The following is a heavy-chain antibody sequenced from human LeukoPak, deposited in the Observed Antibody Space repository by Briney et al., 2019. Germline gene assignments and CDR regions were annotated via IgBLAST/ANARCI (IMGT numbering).Heavy chain of an antibody. CDR2: INAGNGNT. CDR3: LLSSGWYGYFQH. Sequence: ASGKVSCKASGYTFTSYAMHWVRQAPGQRLEWMGWINAGNGNTKYSQEFQGRVTITRDTSASTAYMELSSLRSEDMAVYYCLLSSGWYGYFQHWGQGTLVTVSS. V-gene: IGHV1-3*03. D-gene: IGHD6-19*01. J-gene: IGHJ1*01. CDR1: GYTFTSYA.